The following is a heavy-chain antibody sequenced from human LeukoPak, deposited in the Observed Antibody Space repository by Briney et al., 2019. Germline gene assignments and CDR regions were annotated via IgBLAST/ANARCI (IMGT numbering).Heavy chain of an antibody. D-gene: IGHD6-19*01. Sequence: ASVKVSCKASGYTFTSYGISWVRQAPGQGLEWMGRIIPILGIANYAQKFQGRVTITADKSTSTAYMELSSLRSEDTAVYYCARAIAVADLVYFDYWGQGTLVTVSS. CDR2: IIPILGIA. CDR1: GYTFTSYG. CDR3: ARAIAVADLVYFDY. V-gene: IGHV1-69*04. J-gene: IGHJ4*02.